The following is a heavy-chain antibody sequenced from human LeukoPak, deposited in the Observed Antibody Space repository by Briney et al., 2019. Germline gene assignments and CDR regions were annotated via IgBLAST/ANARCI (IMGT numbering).Heavy chain of an antibody. Sequence: GGSLRLSCAASGFTVSSNYMSWVRQAPGKGLEWVSVVYSGGSTYYADSEKGRFTISRDNTKNTLYLQMNSLRAEDTAVYYCARERYYYYYMDVWGKGTTVTVSS. V-gene: IGHV3-66*02. CDR1: GFTVSSNY. CDR3: ARERYYYYYMDV. J-gene: IGHJ6*03. CDR2: VYSGGST.